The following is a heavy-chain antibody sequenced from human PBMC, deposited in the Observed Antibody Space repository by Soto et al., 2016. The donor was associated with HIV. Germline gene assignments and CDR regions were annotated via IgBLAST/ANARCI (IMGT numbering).Heavy chain of an antibody. J-gene: IGHJ4*02. CDR1: GFTFSSYA. V-gene: IGHV3-30*04. D-gene: IGHD3-9*01. Sequence: VQLVESGGGVVQPGRSLRLSCAASGFTFSSYAMHWVRQAPGKGLEWVAVISYDGSNKYYADSVKGRFTISRDNSKNTLYLQMNSLRAEDTAVYYCARRPRGAFDWSLYYFDYVGQGTLVTVSS. CDR3: ARRPRGAFDWSLYYFDY. CDR2: ISYDGSNK.